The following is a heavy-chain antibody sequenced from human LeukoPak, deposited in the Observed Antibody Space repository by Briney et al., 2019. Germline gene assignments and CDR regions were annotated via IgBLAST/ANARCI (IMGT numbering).Heavy chain of an antibody. Sequence: ASVKVSCKASGYTFTGYYMHWVRQAPGQGLEWMGWINPNSGGTNYAQKFQGRVTMTRDTSISTAYMELSRLRSDDTAVYYCAREYYDSSGFGFLDRKYYFDYWGQGTLVTVSS. CDR1: GYTFTGYY. CDR3: AREYYDSSGFGFLDRKYYFDY. CDR2: INPNSGGT. J-gene: IGHJ4*02. V-gene: IGHV1-2*02. D-gene: IGHD3-22*01.